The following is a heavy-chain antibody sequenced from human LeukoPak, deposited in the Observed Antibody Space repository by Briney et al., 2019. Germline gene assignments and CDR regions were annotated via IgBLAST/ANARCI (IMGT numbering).Heavy chain of an antibody. J-gene: IGHJ4*02. CDR2: VSGSGIST. V-gene: IGHV3-23*01. CDR1: GFTFSSYA. CDR3: ARFPHYYDSSGYSF. D-gene: IGHD3-22*01. Sequence: PGGSLRLSCAASGFTFSSYAMSWVRQAPGKGLEWVSDVSGSGISTNYADSVKGRFTISRDNAKNSLYLQMNSLRDEDTAVYYCARFPHYYDSSGYSFWGQGTLVTVSS.